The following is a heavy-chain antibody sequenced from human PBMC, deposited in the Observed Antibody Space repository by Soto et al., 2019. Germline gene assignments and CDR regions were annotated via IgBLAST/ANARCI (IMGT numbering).Heavy chain of an antibody. CDR3: ARTYYDFWSGYFGPYGMDV. V-gene: IGHV4-34*01. CDR1: GGSFSGYY. Sequence: SETLSLTCAVYGGSFSGYYWSWIRQPPGKGLEWIGEINHSGSTNYNPSLKSRVTISVDTSKNQFSLKLSSVTAADTAVYYCARTYYDFWSGYFGPYGMDVWGQGTRSP. J-gene: IGHJ6*02. CDR2: INHSGST. D-gene: IGHD3-3*01.